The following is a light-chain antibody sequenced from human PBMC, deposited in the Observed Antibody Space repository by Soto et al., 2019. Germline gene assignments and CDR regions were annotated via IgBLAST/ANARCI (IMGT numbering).Light chain of an antibody. Sequence: IMLTQSPGTLSLSPGERATLSCRASQRISSMYLAWYQQKPGQAPRLLISGASNRATGTPDRFSGSGSGTDFTLTISRLQREDFAVYYCQHYGDPSWAFGQGTKVDIK. J-gene: IGKJ1*01. CDR1: QRISSMY. CDR3: QHYGDPSWA. V-gene: IGKV3-20*01. CDR2: GAS.